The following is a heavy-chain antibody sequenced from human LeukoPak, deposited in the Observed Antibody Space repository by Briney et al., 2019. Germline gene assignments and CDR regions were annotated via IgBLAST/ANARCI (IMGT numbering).Heavy chain of an antibody. J-gene: IGHJ5*02. Sequence: SETLSLTCTVSGGSISSYYWSWIRQPPGKGLEWIGYIYYSGSTNYNPSLKSRVTISLDTSKNQFSLKLTSVTASDTAVYYCARRAYGSGSYPFDPWGQGTLVTVSS. D-gene: IGHD3-10*01. V-gene: IGHV4-59*08. CDR1: GGSISSYY. CDR2: IYYSGST. CDR3: ARRAYGSGSYPFDP.